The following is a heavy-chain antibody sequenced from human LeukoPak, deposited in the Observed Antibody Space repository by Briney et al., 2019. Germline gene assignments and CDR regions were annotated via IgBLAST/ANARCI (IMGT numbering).Heavy chain of an antibody. CDR3: ASSPYDILTGYYNNY. V-gene: IGHV3-21*01. J-gene: IGHJ4*02. CDR2: ISSSSSYI. CDR1: GFTFSSYS. Sequence: GGSLRLSCAASGFTFSSYSMNWVRQAPGKGLEWVSSISSSSSYIYYADSVKGRFTISRDNAKNSLYPQMNSLRAEDTAVYYCASSPYDILTGYYNNYWGQGTLVTVSS. D-gene: IGHD3-9*01.